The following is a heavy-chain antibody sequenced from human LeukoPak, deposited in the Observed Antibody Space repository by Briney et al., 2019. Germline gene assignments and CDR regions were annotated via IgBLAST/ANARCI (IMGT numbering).Heavy chain of an antibody. CDR3: AKRGVVIRVILVGFYKEAYYFDS. D-gene: IGHD3-22*01. CDR2: ISDSGGST. J-gene: IGHJ4*02. CDR1: GITLSNYG. Sequence: GGSLRLSYAVSGITLSNYGMTWVRQAPGKGLEWVAGISDSGGSTNYADSVKGRFTISRDNPKNTLYLQMNSLRAEDTAVYFCAKRGVVIRVILVGFYKEAYYFDSWGQGALVTVSS. V-gene: IGHV3-23*01.